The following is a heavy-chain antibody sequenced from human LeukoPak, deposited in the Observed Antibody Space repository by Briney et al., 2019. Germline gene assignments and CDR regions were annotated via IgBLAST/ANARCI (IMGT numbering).Heavy chain of an antibody. J-gene: IGHJ4*02. CDR3: AKRVPTVQYFDY. CDR2: ISGSGGST. D-gene: IGHD4-11*01. V-gene: IGHV3-23*01. Sequence: PGGSLRLSCAASGFTFSSYGMSWVRQAPGKGLEWVSAISGSGGSTYYADSVKGRFTISRDNSKNTLFLQMNSLRAEDTALYYCAKRVPTVQYFDYWGQGTLVTVSS. CDR1: GFTFSSYG.